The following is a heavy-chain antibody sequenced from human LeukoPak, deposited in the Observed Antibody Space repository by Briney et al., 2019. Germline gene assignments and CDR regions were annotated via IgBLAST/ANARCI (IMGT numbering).Heavy chain of an antibody. D-gene: IGHD3-9*01. J-gene: IGHJ5*02. CDR2: IYYSGST. V-gene: IGHV4-30-4*08. CDR1: GGSISSGDYY. Sequence: KASETLSLTCTVSGGSISSGDYYWSWIRQPPGKGLEWIGYIYYSGSTYYNPSLKSRVTISVDTSKNQFSLKLSSVTAADTAVYYCARDFAAQYRFDPWGQGTLVTVSS. CDR3: ARDFAAQYRFDP.